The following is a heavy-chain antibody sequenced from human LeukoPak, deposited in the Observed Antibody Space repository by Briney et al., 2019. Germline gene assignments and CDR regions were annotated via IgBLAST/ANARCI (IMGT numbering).Heavy chain of an antibody. D-gene: IGHD6-19*01. CDR3: ARDYSSGWYFLDY. V-gene: IGHV3-23*01. Sequence: GGSLRLSCAASGFTFSSYGMSWVRQAPGKGLEWVSAISGSGGSKYYADSVKGRFTISRDNSKNKLYLQMNSLRAEDMAVYYCARDYSSGWYFLDYWGQGTLVTVSS. CDR1: GFTFSSYG. CDR2: ISGSGGSK. J-gene: IGHJ4*02.